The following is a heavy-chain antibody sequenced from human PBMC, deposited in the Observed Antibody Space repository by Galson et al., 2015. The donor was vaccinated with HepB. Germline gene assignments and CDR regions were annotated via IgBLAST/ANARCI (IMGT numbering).Heavy chain of an antibody. Sequence: SVKVSCKASGYTFTSYAMHWVRQAPGQRLEWMGWINAGNGNTKYSQKFQGRVTITRDTSASTAYMELSSLRSEDTAVYYCARGGTMVRGVIDDYWGQGTLVTVSS. CDR2: INAGNGNT. CDR3: ARGGTMVRGVIDDY. V-gene: IGHV1-3*01. CDR1: GYTFTSYA. D-gene: IGHD3-10*01. J-gene: IGHJ4*02.